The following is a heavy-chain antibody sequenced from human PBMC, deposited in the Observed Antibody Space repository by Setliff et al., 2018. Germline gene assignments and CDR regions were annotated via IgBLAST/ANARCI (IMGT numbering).Heavy chain of an antibody. Sequence: ETLSLTCGVTGYSIGSGYYWGWIRLSPGKGLEWIGDISHSGYTYYNPSLSSRVVISVDTSKNLVSLKLSSVTAADTAIYYCARRYYDSTGYYYYAFDIWGRGTMVTVSS. J-gene: IGHJ3*02. CDR3: ARRYYDSTGYYYYAFDI. CDR2: ISHSGYT. CDR1: GYSIGSGYY. D-gene: IGHD3-22*01. V-gene: IGHV4-38-2*01.